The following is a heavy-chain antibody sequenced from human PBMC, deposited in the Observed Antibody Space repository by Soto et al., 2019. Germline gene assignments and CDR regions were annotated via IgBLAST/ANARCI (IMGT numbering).Heavy chain of an antibody. V-gene: IGHV4-59*01. J-gene: IGHJ4*02. CDR3: ARAYSGYEAFDY. CDR2: IYYSGST. Sequence: PSETMSLTCTVSGGSICSYYGSWIRQPPGKGLEWIGYIYYSGSTNYNPSLKSRVTISVDTSKNQFSLKLSSVTAADTAVYYCARAYSGYEAFDYWGQGTLVTVSS. CDR1: GGSICSYY. D-gene: IGHD5-12*01.